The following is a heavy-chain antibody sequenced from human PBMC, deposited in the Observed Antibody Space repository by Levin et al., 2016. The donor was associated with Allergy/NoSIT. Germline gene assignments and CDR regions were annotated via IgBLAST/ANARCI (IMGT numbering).Heavy chain of an antibody. Sequence: ASVKVSCKASGYTFTSYGISWVRQAPGQGLEWMGWISAYNGNTNYAQKLQGRVTMTTDTSTSTAYMELRSLRSDDTAVYYCARDQPYCSSTSCYLKRQQQLKTGNVDTKAILLYYYGMDVWGQGTTVTVSS. CDR1: GYTFTSYG. V-gene: IGHV1-18*01. CDR2: ISAYNGNT. D-gene: IGHD2-2*01. CDR3: ARDQPYCSSTSCYLKRQQQLKTGNVDTKAILLYYYGMDV. J-gene: IGHJ6*02.